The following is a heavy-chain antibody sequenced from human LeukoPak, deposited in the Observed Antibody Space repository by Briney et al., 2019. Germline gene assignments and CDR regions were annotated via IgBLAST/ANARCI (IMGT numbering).Heavy chain of an antibody. Sequence: SGTLSLTCAVSGDSISSTNWWNWVRQPPGKGLEWIGEIDHRGNTNYNPSLKSRVTISVDRSKNQFSLQLTSVTAADTAVYYCARGYGPGYWGRGTLVTVPA. CDR1: GDSISSTNW. D-gene: IGHD4-17*01. CDR3: ARGYGPGY. CDR2: IDHRGNT. V-gene: IGHV4-4*02. J-gene: IGHJ4*02.